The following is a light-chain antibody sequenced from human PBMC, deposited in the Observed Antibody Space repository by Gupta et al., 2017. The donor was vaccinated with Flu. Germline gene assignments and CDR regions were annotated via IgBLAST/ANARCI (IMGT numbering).Light chain of an antibody. V-gene: IGLV1-47*01. CDR2: RDD. CDR1: RSNIEFNY. CDR3: SVWDGDLDGPV. Sequence: QSVLTHPPSASGTPGQRVTISCSVGRSNIEFNYVSWYQQLPGKIPKLLIHRDDHRPSGVAVRFSVSKSGTSASLAINGLRSEDEAEYYCSVWDGDLDGPVFGGGTKLSVL. J-gene: IGLJ3*02.